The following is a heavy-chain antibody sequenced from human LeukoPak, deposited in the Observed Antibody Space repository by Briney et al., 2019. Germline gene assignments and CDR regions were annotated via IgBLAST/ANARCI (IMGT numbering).Heavy chain of an antibody. CDR2: ITTSGNSI. Sequence: GGSLRLSCAASGFTFSSYEMNWVRQAPGKGLEWVSYITTSGNSIKYADSVKGRFTISRDNSKNTLYLQMNSLRAEDTAVYYCAKDYYGSGRPFDIWGQGTMVTVSS. D-gene: IGHD3-10*01. J-gene: IGHJ3*02. CDR3: AKDYYGSGRPFDI. V-gene: IGHV3-48*03. CDR1: GFTFSSYE.